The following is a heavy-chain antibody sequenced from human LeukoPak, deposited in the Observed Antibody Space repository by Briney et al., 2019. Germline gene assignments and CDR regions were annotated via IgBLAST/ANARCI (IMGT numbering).Heavy chain of an antibody. V-gene: IGHV4-38-2*02. Sequence: SETLSLTCTVSGYSISSGYYWGWIRQPPGKGLEWIGSIYHSGSTYYNPSLKSRVTISVDKSKNQFSLKLSSVTAADTAVYYCARVDFDWFDINYWGQGTLVTVSS. D-gene: IGHD3-9*01. CDR2: IYHSGST. CDR1: GYSISSGYY. J-gene: IGHJ4*02. CDR3: ARVDFDWFDINY.